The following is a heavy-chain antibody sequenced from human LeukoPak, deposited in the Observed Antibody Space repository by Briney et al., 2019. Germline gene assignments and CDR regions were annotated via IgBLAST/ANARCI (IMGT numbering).Heavy chain of an antibody. CDR2: IYTSGST. J-gene: IGHJ4*02. CDR1: GGSISSGSYY. Sequence: PSETLSLTCTVSGGSISSGSYYWSWIRQPAGKGLEWIGRIYTSGSTYYNPSLTSRVTISIDTSKNQLSLRLSSVTAAVSAVYYCPREGSRACWRRPVYYFDYWGQGTLVTVSS. D-gene: IGHD3-16*01. CDR3: PREGSRACWRRPVYYFDY. V-gene: IGHV4-61*02.